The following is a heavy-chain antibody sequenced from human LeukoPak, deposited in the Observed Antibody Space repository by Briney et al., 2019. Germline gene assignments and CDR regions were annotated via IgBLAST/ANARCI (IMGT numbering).Heavy chain of an antibody. CDR1: GFTFSSYA. J-gene: IGHJ4*02. CDR2: ISGSGGST. CDR3: AKADIVVVVAATVLLEDY. D-gene: IGHD2-15*01. Sequence: YPGGSLRLSCAASGFTFSSYAMSWVRQAPGKGLEWVSAISGSGGSTYYADSVKGRFTISRDNSKNTLYLQMNSLRAEDTAVYYCAKADIVVVVAATVLLEDYWGQGTLVTVSS. V-gene: IGHV3-23*01.